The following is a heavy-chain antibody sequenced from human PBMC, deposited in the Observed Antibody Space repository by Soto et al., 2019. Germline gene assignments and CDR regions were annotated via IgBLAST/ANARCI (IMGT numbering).Heavy chain of an antibody. V-gene: IGHV3-23*01. CDR1: GLTSSTYA. CDR3: AKDRLLPGQFDY. CDR2: ISGSGATT. D-gene: IGHD2-15*01. J-gene: IGHJ4*02. Sequence: PGGSLRLSCAASGLTSSTYAMSWVRRAPGKGLEWVSGISGSGATTNYADSVKGRFTISRDNSKDTLYLQMNGLRAEDTALYYCAKDRLLPGQFDYWGQGTLVTVSS.